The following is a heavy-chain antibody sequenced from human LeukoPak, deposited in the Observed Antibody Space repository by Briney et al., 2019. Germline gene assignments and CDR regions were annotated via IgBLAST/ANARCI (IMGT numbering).Heavy chain of an antibody. Sequence: PSETLSLTCTVSGGSISNYYWSWIRQPPGKGLEWIGYIYYSGSTNYNPSLKSRVTISVDTSKNQFSLKLSSVTAADTAVYYCAREKGGYFWSGYRKDAPGHWFDPWGQGTLVTVSS. D-gene: IGHD3-3*01. CDR2: IYYSGST. J-gene: IGHJ5*02. V-gene: IGHV4-59*01. CDR1: GGSISNYY. CDR3: AREKGGYFWSGYRKDAPGHWFDP.